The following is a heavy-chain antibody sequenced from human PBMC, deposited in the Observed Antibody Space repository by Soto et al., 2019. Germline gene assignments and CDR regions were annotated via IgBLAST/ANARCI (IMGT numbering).Heavy chain of an antibody. CDR2: IHYSGST. Sequence: SETLSLTCTVSGGSFGNYYWSWIRQPPGKGLEWIGYIHYSGSTWYNPSLKSRVTISVGKSRNQFSLKLSSVTAADTAVYFCAKNLYGYYVNPDIWGQGTMVTVSS. CDR3: AKNLYGYYVNPDI. V-gene: IGHV4-59*01. D-gene: IGHD3-3*01. CDR1: GGSFGNYY. J-gene: IGHJ3*02.